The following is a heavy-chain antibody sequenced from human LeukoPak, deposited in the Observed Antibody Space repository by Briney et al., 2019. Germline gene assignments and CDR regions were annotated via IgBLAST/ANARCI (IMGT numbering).Heavy chain of an antibody. J-gene: IGHJ4*02. Sequence: GGSLRLSCAASGFTFSSYWMLWVRQAPGKGLVWVSRINSDGSSTSYADSVKGRFTISRDNAKNTLYLQMNSLRAEDTAVYYCARDYDSVYYFDYWGQGTLVTVSS. V-gene: IGHV3-74*01. CDR2: INSDGSST. CDR1: GFTFSSYW. CDR3: ARDYDSVYYFDY. D-gene: IGHD3-22*01.